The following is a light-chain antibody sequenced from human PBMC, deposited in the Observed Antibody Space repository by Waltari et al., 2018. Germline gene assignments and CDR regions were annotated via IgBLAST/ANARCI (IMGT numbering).Light chain of an antibody. J-gene: IGKJ2*01. V-gene: IGKV4-1*01. CDR2: WAS. Sequence: DIVMTQSPVSLAVSLGERATINCRSSQNILYSSNNKNYLAWYQHKPGQPPKLLIYWASKRESGVANRFRGSGSGTDFTLTFSSLQAEYVAVYSCQEYYAIPQTFGQGTKVEIK. CDR1: QNILYSSNNKNY. CDR3: QEYYAIPQT.